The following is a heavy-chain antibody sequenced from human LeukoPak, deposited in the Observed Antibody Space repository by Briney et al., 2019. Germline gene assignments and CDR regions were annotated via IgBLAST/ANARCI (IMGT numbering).Heavy chain of an antibody. D-gene: IGHD5-18*01. CDR3: AKRPAQLWTFDY. CDR2: ISGSGWST. CDR1: GFTFNNYA. J-gene: IGHJ4*02. V-gene: IGHV3-23*01. Sequence: GGSLRLSCAASGFTFNNYAMSWVRQAPGKGLEWVSTISGSGWSTNYADSVKGRFTISRDNSKNTLYLQMNSLRAEDTAVYYCAKRPAQLWTFDYWGQGTLVTVSS.